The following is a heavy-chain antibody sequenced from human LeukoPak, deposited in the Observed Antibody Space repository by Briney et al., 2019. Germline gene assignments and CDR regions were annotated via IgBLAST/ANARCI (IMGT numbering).Heavy chain of an antibody. J-gene: IGHJ5*02. CDR3: ARGAGYSGWGDWFDP. D-gene: IGHD5-12*01. CDR2: IYHSGST. CDR1: GYSISSGYY. V-gene: IGHV4-38-2*01. Sequence: TSETLSLTCAVSGYSISSGYYWGWIRQPPEKGLEWIGSIYHSGSTYYNPSLKSRVTISVDTSKNQFSLKLSSVTAADTAVYYCARGAGYSGWGDWFDPWGQGTLVTVSS.